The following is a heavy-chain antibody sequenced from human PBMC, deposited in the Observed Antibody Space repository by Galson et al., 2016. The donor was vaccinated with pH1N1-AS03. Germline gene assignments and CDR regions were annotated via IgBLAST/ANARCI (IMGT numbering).Heavy chain of an antibody. D-gene: IGHD1-1*01. CDR2: FIHIFGTT. CDR1: GGTFDNHP. CDR3: ARNDDSLGAFDV. V-gene: IGHV1-69*05. J-gene: IGHJ3*01. Sequence: SVKVSCKASGGTFDNHPINWVRQAPGQGLEWMGGFIHIFGTTNYAPEYQGRVTFTTDDSTTTVYMELSNLRSEYTAVYYCARNDDSLGAFDVWGQGTLLSVSS.